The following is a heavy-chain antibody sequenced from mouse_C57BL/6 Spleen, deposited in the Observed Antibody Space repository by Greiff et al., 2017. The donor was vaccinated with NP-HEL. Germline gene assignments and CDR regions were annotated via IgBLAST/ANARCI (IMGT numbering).Heavy chain of an antibody. J-gene: IGHJ1*03. V-gene: IGHV3-1*01. D-gene: IGHD4-1*01. CDR1: GYSITSGYD. Sequence: EVKVEESGPGMVKPSQSLSLTCTVTGYSITSGYDWHWIRHFPGNKLEWMGYISYSGSTNYNPSLKSRISITHDTSKNHFFLKLNSVTTEDTATYYCARDNAGTYFDVWGTGTTVTVSS. CDR3: ARDNAGTYFDV. CDR2: ISYSGST.